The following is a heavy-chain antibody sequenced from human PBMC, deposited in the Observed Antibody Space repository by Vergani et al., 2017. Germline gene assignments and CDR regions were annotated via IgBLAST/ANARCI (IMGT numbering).Heavy chain of an antibody. CDR1: GGSISSGSYY. Sequence: QVQLQESGPGLVKPSQTLSLPCTVSGGSISSGSYYWSWIRQPAGKGLEWIGRLYTSGSTNYNPSLKSRVPISVDTSKNQFSLKLSSVTAADTAVYYCARGTYYDYVWGSYYYYGMDVWGQGTTVTVSS. CDR3: ARGTYYDYVWGSYYYYGMDV. V-gene: IGHV4-61*02. D-gene: IGHD3-16*01. CDR2: LYTSGST. J-gene: IGHJ6*02.